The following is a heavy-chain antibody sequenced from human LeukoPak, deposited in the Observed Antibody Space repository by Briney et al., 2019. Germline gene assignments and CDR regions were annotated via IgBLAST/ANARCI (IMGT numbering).Heavy chain of an antibody. CDR2: ISYDGSNK. CDR3: ARAGYSSGWPYFDY. Sequence: PGGSLRLSCAASGFTSSSYAMHWVRQAPGKGLEWVAVISYDGSNKYYADSVKGRFTISRDNSKNTLYLQMNSLRAEDTAVYYCARAGYSSGWPYFDYWGQGTLVTVSS. CDR1: GFTSSSYA. V-gene: IGHV3-30-3*01. D-gene: IGHD6-19*01. J-gene: IGHJ4*02.